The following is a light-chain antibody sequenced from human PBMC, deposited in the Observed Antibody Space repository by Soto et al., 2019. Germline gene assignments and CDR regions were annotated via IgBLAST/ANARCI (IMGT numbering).Light chain of an antibody. J-gene: IGKJ1*01. CDR1: QSISSW. Sequence: DIQMTQSPSTLSASVGDRVTVTCRASQSISSWLAWYQQKAGKAPKLLIYKASALESGVPSRFSGSGSGTEFTLTISSLEHEDFATYYCQPYNTYPWTLGQGTKVDLK. CDR3: QPYNTYPWT. V-gene: IGKV1-5*03. CDR2: KAS.